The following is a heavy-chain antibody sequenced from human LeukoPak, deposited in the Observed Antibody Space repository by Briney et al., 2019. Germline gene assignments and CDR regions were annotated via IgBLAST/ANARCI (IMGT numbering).Heavy chain of an antibody. Sequence: ASVKVSCKASGYTFTGYYMHRVRQAPGQGLVWMGWINPNSGGTNYAQKFQGWVTMTRDTSISTAYMELSRLRSEDTAVYYCARATTKDIVATMGAFDIWGQGTMVTVSS. J-gene: IGHJ3*02. CDR3: ARATTKDIVATMGAFDI. V-gene: IGHV1-2*04. CDR1: GYTFTGYY. D-gene: IGHD5-12*01. CDR2: INPNSGGT.